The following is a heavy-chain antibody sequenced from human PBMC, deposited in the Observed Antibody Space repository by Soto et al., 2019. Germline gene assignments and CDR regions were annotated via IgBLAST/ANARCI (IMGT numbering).Heavy chain of an antibody. CDR1: GFTFSSYA. Sequence: PGGSLRLSCAASGFTFSSYAMHWVRQAPGKGLEWVAVISYDGSNKYYADSVKGRFTISRDNSKNTLYLQMNSLRAEDTAVYYCARDLIAAAVLGQKYYYYYGMGVWGQGTTVTVSS. CDR3: ARDLIAAAVLGQKYYYYYGMGV. D-gene: IGHD6-13*01. V-gene: IGHV3-30-3*01. J-gene: IGHJ6*02. CDR2: ISYDGSNK.